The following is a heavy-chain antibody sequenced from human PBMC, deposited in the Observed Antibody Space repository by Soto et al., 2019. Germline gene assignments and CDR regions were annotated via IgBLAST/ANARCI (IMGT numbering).Heavy chain of an antibody. CDR3: AKDRRIQLWSNFIGYYYYYGIEV. CDR2: ISYDGSNK. J-gene: IGHJ6*02. V-gene: IGHV3-30*18. Sequence: GGSLRLSCAASGFTFSSYGMHWVRQAPGKGLEWVAVISYDGSNKYYADSVKGRFTISRDNSKNTLYLQMNSLRAEDTAVYYCAKDRRIQLWSNFIGYYYYYGIEVWGQGTTVTVS. CDR1: GFTFSSYG. D-gene: IGHD5-18*01.